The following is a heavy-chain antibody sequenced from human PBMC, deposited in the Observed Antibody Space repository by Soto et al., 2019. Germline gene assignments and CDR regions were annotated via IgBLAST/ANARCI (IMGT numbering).Heavy chain of an antibody. CDR2: IYYSGST. CDR3: ARDQGIAVAGIRYYYYGMDV. V-gene: IGHV4-59*01. J-gene: IGHJ6*02. CDR1: GCYIISYY. Sequence: PSVTLARCCPFFGCYIISYYLSWIRKPPGKGVEWIGYIYYSGSTNYNPSLKSRVTISVDTSKNQFSLKLSSVTAADTAVYYCARDQGIAVAGIRYYYYGMDVWGQANTVTVS. D-gene: IGHD6-19*01.